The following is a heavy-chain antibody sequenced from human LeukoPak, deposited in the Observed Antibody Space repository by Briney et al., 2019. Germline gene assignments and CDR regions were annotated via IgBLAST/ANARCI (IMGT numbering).Heavy chain of an antibody. V-gene: IGHV4-39*07. CDR1: GGSISSSSYY. J-gene: IGHJ4*02. CDR2: IYYSGST. CDR3: ARRWELLPFDY. D-gene: IGHD1-26*01. Sequence: SGTLSLTCTVSGGSISSSSYYWGWIRQPPGKGLEWIGSIYYSGSTYYNPSLKSRVTISVDTSKNQFSLKLSSVTAADTAVYYCARRWELLPFDYWGQGTLVTVSS.